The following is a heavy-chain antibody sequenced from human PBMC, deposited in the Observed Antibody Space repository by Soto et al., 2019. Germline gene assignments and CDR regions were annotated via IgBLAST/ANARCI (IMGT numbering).Heavy chain of an antibody. D-gene: IGHD1-26*01. CDR3: ARKGSGSYQCMDV. CDR2: INHSGST. Sequence: QVQLQQWGAGLLKPSETLSLTCAVYGGSFSGYYWSWIRQPPGKGLEWIGEINHSGSTNYNPSLKSRVTISVDTSKNQFSLKLSSVTAADTAVYYCARKGSGSYQCMDVWDQGTTVTVSS. V-gene: IGHV4-34*01. CDR1: GGSFSGYY. J-gene: IGHJ6*02.